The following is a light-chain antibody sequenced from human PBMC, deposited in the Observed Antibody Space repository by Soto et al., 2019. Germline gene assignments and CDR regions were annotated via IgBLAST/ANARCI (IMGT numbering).Light chain of an antibody. CDR3: QQYGPSPT. CDR2: GAF. CDR1: RYIITDY. V-gene: IGKV3-20*01. Sequence: EIVVTQSPGALSLSPGERATLSCKASRYIITDYLAWYQQKPGQAPRLLIYGAFRRATGVPDRFSGSGSGTDFTPTITRLEPDDSALYYCQQYGPSPTFGPGTKVEIK. J-gene: IGKJ3*01.